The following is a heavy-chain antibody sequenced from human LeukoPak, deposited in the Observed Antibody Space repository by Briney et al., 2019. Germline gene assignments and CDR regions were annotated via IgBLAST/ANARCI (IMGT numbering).Heavy chain of an antibody. Sequence: GESLKISCKGSGYSFTSYWIGWVRQMPGKGLEWMGSIYPGDSDTRYSPSFQGQVTISADKSISTAYLQWSSLKASDTAMYYCARPTSGIQLWDRGYNWFDPWGQGTLVTVSS. CDR2: IYPGDSDT. J-gene: IGHJ5*02. CDR3: ARPTSGIQLWDRGYNWFDP. CDR1: GYSFTSYW. D-gene: IGHD5-18*01. V-gene: IGHV5-51*01.